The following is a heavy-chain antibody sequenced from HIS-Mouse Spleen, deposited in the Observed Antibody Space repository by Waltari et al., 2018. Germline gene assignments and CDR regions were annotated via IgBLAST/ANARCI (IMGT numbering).Heavy chain of an antibody. J-gene: IGHJ1*01. Sequence: EVQLVQSGAEVKKPGESLKISCKGSGYGFTSYWIGWVRQMPGKGLGWMGIIYPGDSGTRYSPYFQGQVTISADKSISTAYLQWSSLKASDTAMYYCARLRYSSSWLEYFQHWGQGTLVTVSS. CDR3: ARLRYSSSWLEYFQH. V-gene: IGHV5-51*03. CDR2: IYPGDSGT. D-gene: IGHD6-13*01. CDR1: GYGFTSYW.